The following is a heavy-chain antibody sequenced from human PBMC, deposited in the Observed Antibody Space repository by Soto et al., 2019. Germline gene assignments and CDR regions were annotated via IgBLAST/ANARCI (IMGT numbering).Heavy chain of an antibody. CDR1: GGSISSGGYY. CDR2: IYYSGST. D-gene: IGHD4-17*01. Sequence: QVQLQESGPGLVKPSQTLSLTCTVSGGSISSGGYYWSWIRQHPGKGREWIGSIYYSGSTYYNPSLKSRVTISVDTSKNQFSLKLSSVTAADTAVYYCARGRSDYGGNLGWFDPWGQGTLVTVSS. CDR3: ARGRSDYGGNLGWFDP. V-gene: IGHV4-31*03. J-gene: IGHJ5*02.